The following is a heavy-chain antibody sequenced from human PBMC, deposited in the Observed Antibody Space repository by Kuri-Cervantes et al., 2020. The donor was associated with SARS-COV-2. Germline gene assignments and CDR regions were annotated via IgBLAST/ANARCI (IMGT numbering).Heavy chain of an antibody. Sequence: SETLSLTCTVSGGSTSSYYWSWIRQPPGQGLEWLGYIYYSGSTKYNPSLESRVTISLDTSRNQFSLKLSSVTAADSAVYYCARSGYYSRGVTYYYMDVWDKGTTVTVSS. J-gene: IGHJ6*03. CDR1: GGSTSSYY. D-gene: IGHD3-22*01. CDR3: ARSGYYSRGVTYYYMDV. CDR2: IYYSGST. V-gene: IGHV4-59*12.